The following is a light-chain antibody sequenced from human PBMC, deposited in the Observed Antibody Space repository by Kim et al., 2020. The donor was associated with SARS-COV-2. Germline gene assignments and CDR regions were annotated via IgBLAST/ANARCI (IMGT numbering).Light chain of an antibody. J-gene: IGLJ3*02. Sequence: QRVTMSCTGSSSNIGAGYDVHWYQQLPGTAPKLLIHGNSNRPSGVPDRFSGSKSGTSASLAITGLQAEDEADYYCQSYDSSLSGWVFGGGTKVTVL. CDR1: SSNIGAGYD. V-gene: IGLV1-40*01. CDR3: QSYDSSLSGWV. CDR2: GNS.